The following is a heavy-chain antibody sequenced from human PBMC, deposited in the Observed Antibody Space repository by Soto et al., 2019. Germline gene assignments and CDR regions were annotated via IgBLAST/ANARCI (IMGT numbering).Heavy chain of an antibody. D-gene: IGHD2-2*01. CDR1: PFIFSNAW. CDR2: IKSKISGGTA. J-gene: IGHJ4*02. Sequence: DVQLVESGGGLVKPGGSLRLSCAASPFIFSNAWMNWVRQAPGKGLEWVARIKSKISGGTAEYAAPVKGRFTVSRDDSERTVSLQMNSLKTEDTAVYYCTTGYSSTDFRWGPGTLVTVSS. CDR3: TTGYSSTDFR. V-gene: IGHV3-15*07.